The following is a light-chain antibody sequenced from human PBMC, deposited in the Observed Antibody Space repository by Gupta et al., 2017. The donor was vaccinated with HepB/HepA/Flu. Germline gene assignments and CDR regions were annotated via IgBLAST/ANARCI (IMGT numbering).Light chain of an antibody. CDR1: VSDFGDKY. Sequence: SALPQPASVSGSPGQSITVSCTGPVSDFGDKYVSWYQPHPDKAPRLIIYDVNMRPAGVSDRFSGSKSANTASLTISGRQTEDEATYYCHSYTNSDCHFGGGTKLTVL. J-gene: IGLJ2*01. V-gene: IGLV2-14*03. CDR3: HSYTNSDCH. CDR2: DVN.